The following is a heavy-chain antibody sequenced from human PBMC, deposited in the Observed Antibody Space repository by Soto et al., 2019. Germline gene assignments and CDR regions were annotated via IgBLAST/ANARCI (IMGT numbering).Heavy chain of an antibody. Sequence: AASVKVSCKASGYTFTSYGISWVRQAPGQGLEWMGWISAYNGNTNYAQKLQGRVTMTTDTSTSTAYMELRSLRSDDTAVYYCARDDVEWELLSYYYYGMDVWDQGTTVTVSS. J-gene: IGHJ6*02. CDR2: ISAYNGNT. CDR3: ARDDVEWELLSYYYYGMDV. CDR1: GYTFTSYG. D-gene: IGHD1-26*01. V-gene: IGHV1-18*01.